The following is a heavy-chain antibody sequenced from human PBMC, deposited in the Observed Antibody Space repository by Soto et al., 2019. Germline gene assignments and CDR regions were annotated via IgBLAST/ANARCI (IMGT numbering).Heavy chain of an antibody. D-gene: IGHD5-18*01. CDR1: GFTFSTYA. Sequence: EVQLLESGGGLVQPGGSLRLSCAASGFTFSTYAMSWFRQPPGKGWEWVSAISGTGGSTYYADSVKGRFTISRDSSKNTLYLQMNSLRAEDTAVYYCAKDLSAYGYGYSEFWGQGTLVTVSS. J-gene: IGHJ4*02. V-gene: IGHV3-23*01. CDR3: AKDLSAYGYGYSEF. CDR2: ISGTGGST.